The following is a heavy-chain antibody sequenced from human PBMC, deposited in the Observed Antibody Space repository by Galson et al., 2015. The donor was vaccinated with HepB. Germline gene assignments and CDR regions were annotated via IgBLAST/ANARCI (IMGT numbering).Heavy chain of an antibody. Sequence: CAISGDSVSSNSPAWNWIRQSPSRGLEWLGRTYYRSKWYNDYAVSVKSRITINPDTSKNQFSLQLNSVTPEDTAVYYCARDELLWFGEPRDDAFDIRGQGTMVTVSS. J-gene: IGHJ3*02. V-gene: IGHV6-1*01. CDR3: ARDELLWFGEPRDDAFDI. D-gene: IGHD3-10*01. CDR1: GDSVSSNSPA. CDR2: TYYRSKWYN.